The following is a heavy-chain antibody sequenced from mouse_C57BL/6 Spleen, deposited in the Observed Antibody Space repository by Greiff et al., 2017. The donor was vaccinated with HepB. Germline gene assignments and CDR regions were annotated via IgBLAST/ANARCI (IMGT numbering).Heavy chain of an antibody. CDR2: INYDGSST. CDR3: ARVGCGYYNAMDY. D-gene: IGHD2-2*01. J-gene: IGHJ4*01. V-gene: IGHV5-16*01. CDR1: GFTFSDYY. Sequence: EVQLQESEGGLVQPGSSMKLSCTASGFTFSDYYMAWVRQVPEKGLEWVANINYDGSSTYYLDSLKSSFIISRDNTRNILYLQMSSLKSEDTAPYYCARVGCGYYNAMDYWGQGTSVTVSS.